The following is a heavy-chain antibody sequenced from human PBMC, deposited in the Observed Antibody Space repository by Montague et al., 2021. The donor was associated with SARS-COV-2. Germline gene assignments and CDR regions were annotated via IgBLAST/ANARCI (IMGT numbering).Heavy chain of an antibody. D-gene: IGHD3-10*01. V-gene: IGHV4-34*01. CDR2: INHSGST. CDR1: GGSLSGYY. J-gene: IGHJ5*02. CDR3: ARYFSSSGHNWFDP. Sequence: SETLSLTCAVYGGSLSGYYWSWIRQPPGKGLEWIGEINHSGSTYXXPSLKSRVTMSVHTSKNQFSLSLRSVTDADTAVYYCARYFSSSGHNWFDPWGQGTQVTVSA.